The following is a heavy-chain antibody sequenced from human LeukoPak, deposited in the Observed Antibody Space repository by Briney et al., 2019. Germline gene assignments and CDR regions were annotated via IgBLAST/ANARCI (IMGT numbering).Heavy chain of an antibody. D-gene: IGHD1-1*01. Sequence: GGSLRLSCAASGFTFSSYSMNWVRQAPGKGLEWVSVIYSGGSTYYADSVKGRFTISRDNSKNTLYLQMNSLRAEDTAVYYCAREKLPRYFDLWGRGTLVTVSS. J-gene: IGHJ2*01. CDR2: IYSGGST. CDR3: AREKLPRYFDL. V-gene: IGHV3-53*01. CDR1: GFTFSSYS.